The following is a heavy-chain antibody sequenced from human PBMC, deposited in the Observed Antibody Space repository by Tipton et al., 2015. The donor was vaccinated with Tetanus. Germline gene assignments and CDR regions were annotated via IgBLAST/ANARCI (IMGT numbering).Heavy chain of an antibody. CDR3: ARDQARGARGWNYFDY. J-gene: IGHJ4*02. D-gene: IGHD1-26*01. CDR2: IYYSGST. CDR1: GGSISSGGYY. V-gene: IGHV4-31*03. Sequence: GLVKPSQTLSLTCTVSGGSISSGGYYWSWIRQHPGKGLEWIGDIYYSGSTYYNPSLKSRVTIPVDTSKNQFSLQLNSVTAADTAVYYCARDQARGARGWNYFDYWGQGTLATVSS.